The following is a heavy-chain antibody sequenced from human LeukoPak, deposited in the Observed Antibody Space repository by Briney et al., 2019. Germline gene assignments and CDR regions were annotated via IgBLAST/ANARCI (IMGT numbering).Heavy chain of an antibody. CDR2: IIPIFGTA. Sequence: ASVKVSCKASGGTFSSYAISWVRQAPGQGLEWMGGIIPIFGTANYAQKFQGRVTMTEDTSTDTAYMELSSLRSEDTAVYYCATDARYSSSWYGYYWGQGTLVTVSS. CDR1: GGTFSSYA. V-gene: IGHV1-69*06. J-gene: IGHJ4*02. D-gene: IGHD6-13*01. CDR3: ATDARYSSSWYGYY.